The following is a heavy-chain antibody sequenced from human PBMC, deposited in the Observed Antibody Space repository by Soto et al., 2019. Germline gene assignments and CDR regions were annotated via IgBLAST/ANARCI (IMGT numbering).Heavy chain of an antibody. CDR1: GGSISSCY. V-gene: IGHV4-59*01. J-gene: IGHJ6*02. CDR2: IYYSGST. D-gene: IGHD3-10*01. Sequence: KPSETLSLTCTVSGGSISSCYWSWIRQPPGKGLEWIGYIYYSGSTNYNPSLKSRVTISVDTSKNQFSLKLSSVTAADTAVYYCARAYGSGSYGYYYYYGMDVWGQGTTVTVSS. CDR3: ARAYGSGSYGYYYYYGMDV.